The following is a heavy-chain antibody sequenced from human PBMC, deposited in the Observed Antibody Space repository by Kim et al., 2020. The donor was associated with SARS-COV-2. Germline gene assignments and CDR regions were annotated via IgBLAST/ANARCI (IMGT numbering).Heavy chain of an antibody. J-gene: IGHJ2*01. V-gene: IGHV3-7*03. CDR2: ISEDGSQN. CDR1: GFNFSSYW. Sequence: GGSLRLSCAGSGFNFSSYWMSWVRQAPGKGLEWLASISEDGSQNYCLDSMRGRFTISRDNARNSLYLQMNSLRAEDTARYYCGRRGYFNLWGRGTLVTVSS. CDR3: GRRGYFNL.